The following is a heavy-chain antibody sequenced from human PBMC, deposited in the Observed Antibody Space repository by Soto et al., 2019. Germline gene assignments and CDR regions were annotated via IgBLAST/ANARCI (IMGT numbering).Heavy chain of an antibody. Sequence: QVQLVESGGGVVQPGRSLRLSCAASGFTFSSYGMHWVRQAPGKGLEWVAVIWYDGSNKYYADSVKGRFTISRDNSKNTLYLQMNSLRAEDTAVYYCARVGSDFSSTSCPGDYFDYWGQGTLVTVSS. J-gene: IGHJ4*02. CDR1: GFTFSSYG. D-gene: IGHD2-2*01. CDR2: IWYDGSNK. CDR3: ARVGSDFSSTSCPGDYFDY. V-gene: IGHV3-33*01.